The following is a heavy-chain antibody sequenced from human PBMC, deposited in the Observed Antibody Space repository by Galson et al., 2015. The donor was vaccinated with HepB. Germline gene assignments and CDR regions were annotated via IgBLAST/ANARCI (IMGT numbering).Heavy chain of an antibody. V-gene: IGHV1-69*04. CDR3: ARDPPSSPLGYCSGGSCYSGGY. Sequence: SVKVSCKASGGTFSSYTISWVRQAPGQGLEWMGRIIPILGIANYAQKFQGRVTITADKSTSTAYMELSSLRSEDTAVYCCARDPPSSPLGYCSGGSCYSGGYWGQGTLVTVSS. CDR2: IIPILGIA. J-gene: IGHJ4*02. CDR1: GGTFSSYT. D-gene: IGHD2-15*01.